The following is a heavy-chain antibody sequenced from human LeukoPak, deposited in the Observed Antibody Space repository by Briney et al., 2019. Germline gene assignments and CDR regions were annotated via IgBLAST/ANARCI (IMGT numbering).Heavy chain of an antibody. D-gene: IGHD2-2*02. CDR1: GGTFSSYA. J-gene: IGHJ6*03. Sequence: GASVKVSCKASGGTFSSYATSWVRQAPGQGLEWMGGIIPIFGTANYAQKFQGRVTITTDESTSTAYMELSSLRSEDTAAYYCARGYGVPAAINYYYYMDVWGKGTTVTVPS. CDR2: IIPIFGTA. CDR3: ARGYGVPAAINYYYYMDV. V-gene: IGHV1-69*05.